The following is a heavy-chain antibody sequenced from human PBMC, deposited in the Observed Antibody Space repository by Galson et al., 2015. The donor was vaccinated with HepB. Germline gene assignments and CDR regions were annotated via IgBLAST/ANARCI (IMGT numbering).Heavy chain of an antibody. V-gene: IGHV1-46*03. CDR2: INPSGGST. J-gene: IGHJ6*02. Sequence: SVKVSCKASGYTFTSYYMHWVRQAPGQGLEWMGIINPSGGSTSYAQKFQGRVTMTRDTSTSTVYMELSSLRSEDTAVYYCAIGGGGIAAAGTGYYYYGMDVWGQGTTVTISS. D-gene: IGHD6-13*01. CDR3: AIGGGGIAAAGTGYYYYGMDV. CDR1: GYTFTSYY.